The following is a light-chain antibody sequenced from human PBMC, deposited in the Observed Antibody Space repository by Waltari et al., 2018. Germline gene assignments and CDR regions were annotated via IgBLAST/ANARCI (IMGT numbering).Light chain of an antibody. Sequence: EIVLTQSPGTLSLSPGERATLSCRASQSLTRTYLAWYQQKPGQAPRLLISGASTRATGIPDRFSGGGSGTDFTLTISRLEPEDFAVYYCQHYGSSLWTFGQGTKVEIK. V-gene: IGKV3-20*01. CDR2: GAS. J-gene: IGKJ1*01. CDR1: QSLTRTY. CDR3: QHYGSSLWT.